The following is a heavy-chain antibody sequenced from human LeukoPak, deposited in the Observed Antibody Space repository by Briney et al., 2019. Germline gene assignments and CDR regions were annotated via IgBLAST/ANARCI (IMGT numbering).Heavy chain of an antibody. CDR1: GFTIGTAW. CDR3: IAHFPYFYGFDV. V-gene: IGHV3-15*01. J-gene: IGHJ6*04. CDR2: IKSEGEGATT. Sequence: PGGSLRLSCVSSGFTIGTAWMSWVRQAPGKGLEWLGHIKSEGEGATTDYAAPAKGRFAISRDDSKNMIYLQVSSLKIDDTAIYYCIAHFPYFYGFDVWGKGTTVTVSS. D-gene: IGHD3-3*02.